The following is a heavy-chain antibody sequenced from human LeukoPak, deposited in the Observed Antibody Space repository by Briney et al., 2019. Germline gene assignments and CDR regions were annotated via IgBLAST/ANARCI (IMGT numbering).Heavy chain of an antibody. V-gene: IGHV3-74*01. D-gene: IGHD3-16*01. CDR2: ITSDGSNI. CDR3: ARGGHSSFDY. CDR1: GFTFSNFW. Sequence: GGSLRLSCAASGFTFSNFWLLWVRQAPGKGLEWVSRITSDGSNINYADSVQGRFTISRDNAKNTLYLQMNSLRAEDTAVYYCARGGHSSFDYWGQGALVTVSS. J-gene: IGHJ4*02.